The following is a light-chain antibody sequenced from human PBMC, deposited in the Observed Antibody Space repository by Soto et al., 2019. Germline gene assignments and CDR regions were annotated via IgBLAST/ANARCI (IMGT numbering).Light chain of an antibody. J-gene: IGLJ2*01. CDR3: PTWDKGLSVGV. CDR2: DND. V-gene: IGLV1-51*01. CDR1: SSNIGNNY. Sequence: QSVLTQPPSVSAAPGQKVTISCSGSSSNIGNNYVFWYQQLPGTAPKLLIYDNDKRPSGIPDRFSGSKSGTSATLGITGLPTGDEAHYYCPTWDKGLSVGVFRGGTQPAVL.